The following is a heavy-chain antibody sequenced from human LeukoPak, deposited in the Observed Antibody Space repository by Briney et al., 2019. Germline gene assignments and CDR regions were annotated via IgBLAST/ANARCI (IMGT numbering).Heavy chain of an antibody. CDR3: ARPVQDSSGYMYYFDY. CDR2: INPSGGST. J-gene: IGHJ4*02. D-gene: IGHD3-22*01. CDR1: GYTFTSYY. V-gene: IGHV1-46*01. Sequence: ASVKVSCKASGYTFTSYYMHWVRQAPGQGLEWMGIINPSGGSTSYAQKFQGRVTMTRDTSTSTVYMELGSLRSEDTAVYYCARPVQDSSGYMYYFDYWGQGTLVTVSS.